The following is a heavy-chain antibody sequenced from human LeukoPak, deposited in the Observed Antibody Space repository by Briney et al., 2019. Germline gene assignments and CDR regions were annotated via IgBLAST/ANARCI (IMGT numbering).Heavy chain of an antibody. Sequence: ASVKVSCKPSGYTFTDSYIHWVRQAPGVGHQWMGWISPNNGDTKYAEDFQDRVTMTRDTSISTAYMELTGPTPDDTAVYYCVRSPIGASAYWGRGTLVTVSS. CDR3: VRSPIGASAY. CDR1: GYTFTDSY. D-gene: IGHD3-10*01. CDR2: ISPNNGDT. V-gene: IGHV1-2*02. J-gene: IGHJ4*02.